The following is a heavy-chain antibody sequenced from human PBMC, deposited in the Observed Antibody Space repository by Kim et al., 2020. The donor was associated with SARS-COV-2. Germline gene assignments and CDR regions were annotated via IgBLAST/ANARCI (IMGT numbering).Heavy chain of an antibody. J-gene: IGHJ6*02. Sequence: SVKVSCKASGCIFSSYAMRWVRQAPGQGLEWMGVIIPIFGTANYAQKFQGRVTITTDESTSTAYMELSSLRSEDTAVYYCASVGRCESCYDSVETANGIDVWGQGTTVTVSS. CDR3: ASVGRCESCYDSVETANGIDV. V-gene: IGHV1-69*05. CDR2: IIPIFGTA. D-gene: IGHD2-2*01. CDR1: GCIFSSYA.